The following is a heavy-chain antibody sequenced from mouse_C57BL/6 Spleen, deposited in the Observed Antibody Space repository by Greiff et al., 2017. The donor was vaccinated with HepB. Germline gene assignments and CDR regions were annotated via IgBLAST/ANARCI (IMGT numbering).Heavy chain of an antibody. D-gene: IGHD2-4*01. Sequence: QVQLQQSGPELVKPGASVKISCKASGYAFSSSWMNWVKQRPGKGLEWIGRIYPGDGDTNYNGKFKGKATLTADKSSSTAYMQLSSLTSEDSAVYFCAREGLRRENYAMDYWGQGTSVTVSS. V-gene: IGHV1-82*01. CDR1: GYAFSSSW. CDR2: IYPGDGDT. J-gene: IGHJ4*01. CDR3: AREGLRRENYAMDY.